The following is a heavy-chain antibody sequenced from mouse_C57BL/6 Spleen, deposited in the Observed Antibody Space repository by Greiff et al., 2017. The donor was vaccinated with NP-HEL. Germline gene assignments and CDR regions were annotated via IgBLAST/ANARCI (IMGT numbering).Heavy chain of an antibody. J-gene: IGHJ2*01. CDR2: ISYDGSN. CDR3: ARDRNGNSGLDY. Sequence: EVHLVESGPGLVKPSQSLSLTCSVTGYSITSGYYWNWIRQFPGNKLEWMGYISYDGSNNYNPSLKNRISITRDTSKNQFFLTLNSVTTEDTATYYCARDRNGNSGLDYWGQGTTLTASS. V-gene: IGHV3-6*01. CDR1: GYSITSGYY. D-gene: IGHD3-1*01.